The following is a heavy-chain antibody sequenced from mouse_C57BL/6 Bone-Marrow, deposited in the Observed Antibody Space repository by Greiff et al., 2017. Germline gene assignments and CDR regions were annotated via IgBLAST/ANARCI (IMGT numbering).Heavy chain of an antibody. D-gene: IGHD2-3*01. CDR2: IDPSDSYT. Sequence: VQLQQPGAELVRPGTSVKLSCKASGYTFTSYWMHWVKQRPGQGLEWIGVIDPSDSYTNYNQKFKGKATLTVDTSSSTAYMQLSSLTSEDSAVYYCARGLLAWFAYWGKGTLVTVSA. CDR3: ARGLLAWFAY. V-gene: IGHV1-59*01. J-gene: IGHJ3*01. CDR1: GYTFTSYW.